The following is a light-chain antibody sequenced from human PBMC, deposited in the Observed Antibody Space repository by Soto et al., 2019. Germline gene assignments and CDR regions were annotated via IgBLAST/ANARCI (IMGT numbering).Light chain of an antibody. CDR2: GAS. V-gene: IGKV1-12*01. J-gene: IGKJ2*01. CDR3: QQTSAFPRT. Sequence: DIQMTQSPSSVSASVGERLTITCRASRDISNSLAWYQQTPGKAPKLLLRGASSLHRGVPSRFSGGGAATEFTLTISSLQPEDFATYYCQQTSAFPRTFGQGTKVDVK. CDR1: RDISNS.